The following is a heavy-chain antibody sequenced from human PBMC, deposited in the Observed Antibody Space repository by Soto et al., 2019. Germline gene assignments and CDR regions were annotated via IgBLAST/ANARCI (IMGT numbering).Heavy chain of an antibody. Sequence: PSETLSLTCTVSGGSFTSTNYFWGWIRQPPGKGLEWLGYVYYNGITYYSPSLKSRVTMSVDTSKRQLSLNLTSLTAADTAIYYCTRANWYSEDWGQGTLVTVSS. V-gene: IGHV4-39*07. D-gene: IGHD7-27*01. CDR2: VYYNGIT. CDR1: GGSFTSTNYF. CDR3: TRANWYSED. J-gene: IGHJ4*02.